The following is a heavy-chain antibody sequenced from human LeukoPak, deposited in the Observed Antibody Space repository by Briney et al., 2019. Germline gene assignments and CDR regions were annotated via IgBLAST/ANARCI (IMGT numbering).Heavy chain of an antibody. CDR3: ARGRWLQSLFDY. CDR1: GGTFSSYA. D-gene: IGHD5-24*01. J-gene: IGHJ4*02. Sequence: GASVKVSCKASGGTFSSYAISWVRQAPGQGLEWMGGIIPIFGTANYAQKFQGRVTITADESTSTAYMELSSLRSEDTAVYYCARGRWLQSLFDYWGQGTLVTVSS. CDR2: IIPIFGTA. V-gene: IGHV1-69*13.